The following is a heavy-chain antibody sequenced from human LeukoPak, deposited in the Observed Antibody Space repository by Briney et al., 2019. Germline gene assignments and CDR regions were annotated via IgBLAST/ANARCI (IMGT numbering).Heavy chain of an antibody. J-gene: IGHJ6*03. CDR1: GYNFMNYG. Sequence: ASVKLSFKASGYNFMNYGISWVRQAPGQGLEWMGWIGPKNGNTNFGQNFLGRVTLTADTSTTTVYMELTSLRSDDTATYYCARRHSVLTDPLSHYYYYMDVWGKGTTVFVSS. D-gene: IGHD5/OR15-5a*01. CDR3: ARRHSVLTDPLSHYYYYMDV. V-gene: IGHV1-18*01. CDR2: IGPKNGNT.